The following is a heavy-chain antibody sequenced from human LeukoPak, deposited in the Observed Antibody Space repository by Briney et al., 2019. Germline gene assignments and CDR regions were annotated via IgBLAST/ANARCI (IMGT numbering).Heavy chain of an antibody. Sequence: PGGSLRLSCATSGFTFSTFGMHWVRQAPGKGLEWVALVSYDGSNKYYADSVKGRFTISRDNAKNSLYLQMNSLRAEDTAVYYCVIVTGGAFDIWGQGTMVTVSS. V-gene: IGHV3-30*03. J-gene: IGHJ3*02. CDR1: GFTFSTFG. D-gene: IGHD7-27*01. CDR3: VIVTGGAFDI. CDR2: VSYDGSNK.